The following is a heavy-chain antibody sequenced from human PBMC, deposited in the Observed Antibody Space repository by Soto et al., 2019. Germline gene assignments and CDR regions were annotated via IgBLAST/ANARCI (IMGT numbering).Heavy chain of an antibody. CDR1: GGSFSPYS. CDR3: ARHAVGYCGATYFQEYDY. D-gene: IGHD2-2*03. J-gene: IGHJ4*02. CDR2: ISYSGST. Sequence: QVQLQESGPGLVKPSETLSLTCTVSGGSFSPYSWSWIRQPPGTGLEWVGYISYSGSTNYNPSLETRVTISVDTSKNQYYLKLTSVTAADTAVYYCARHAVGYCGATYFQEYDYWGQGILVAVSS. V-gene: IGHV4-59*08.